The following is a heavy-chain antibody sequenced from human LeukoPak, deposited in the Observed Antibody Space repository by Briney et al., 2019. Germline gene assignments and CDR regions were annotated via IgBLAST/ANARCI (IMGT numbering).Heavy chain of an antibody. Sequence: PGGSLRLSCVASGFTFSRYDVHWVRQAPGKWLEWVAVIAYDGNSKIYADSVKGRFTISRDNSKNTVYLQMNSLRAEDTALYYCARAAAETGAFRDNWFDPWGQGTLVTVSS. V-gene: IGHV3-30-3*01. D-gene: IGHD6-19*01. J-gene: IGHJ5*02. CDR2: IAYDGNSK. CDR3: ARAAAETGAFRDNWFDP. CDR1: GFTFSRYD.